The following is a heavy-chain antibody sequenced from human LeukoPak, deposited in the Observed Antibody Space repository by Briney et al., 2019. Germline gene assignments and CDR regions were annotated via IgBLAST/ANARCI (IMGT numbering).Heavy chain of an antibody. J-gene: IGHJ4*02. Sequence: WASVKVSCKVSGYTLTELSMHWVRQAPGKGLEWMGGFDPEDGETIYAQKFQGRVTMTEDTSTDTAYMELSSLRSEDTAVYYCANGYCNSTSCYPPFGYWGQGTPVNVSS. V-gene: IGHV1-24*01. CDR1: GYTLTELS. D-gene: IGHD2-2*01. CDR2: FDPEDGET. CDR3: ANGYCNSTSCYPPFGY.